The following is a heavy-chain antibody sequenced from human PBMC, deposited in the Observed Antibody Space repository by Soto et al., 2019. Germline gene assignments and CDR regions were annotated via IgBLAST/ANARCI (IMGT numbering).Heavy chain of an antibody. J-gene: IGHJ4*02. D-gene: IGHD3-3*02. CDR1: GFAFSNYE. CDR2: ISLSGSTI. CDR3: ARESFSASPNFFDY. Sequence: PGGSLRLSCAASGFAFSNYEMNWVRRAPGKGLEWVSYISLSGSTIYYADSVKGRFTISRDDAKNSLYLQMDSLRADDTAVYYCARESFSASPNFFDYWGQGTLVTVSS. V-gene: IGHV3-48*03.